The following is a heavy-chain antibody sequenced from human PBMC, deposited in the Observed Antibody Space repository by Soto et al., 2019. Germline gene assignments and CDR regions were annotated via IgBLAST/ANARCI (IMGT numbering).Heavy chain of an antibody. J-gene: IGHJ4*02. CDR2: ISGSGGST. Sequence: PGGSLRLSCAASGFTFSSYAMSWVRQAPGKGLEWVSAISGSGGSTYYADSVKGRFTISRDNSKNTLYLQMNSLRAEDTAVYYCAKAAVRDYYDSRGYYPDYWGQGTLVTVSS. CDR3: AKAAVRDYYDSRGYYPDY. D-gene: IGHD3-22*01. CDR1: GFTFSSYA. V-gene: IGHV3-23*01.